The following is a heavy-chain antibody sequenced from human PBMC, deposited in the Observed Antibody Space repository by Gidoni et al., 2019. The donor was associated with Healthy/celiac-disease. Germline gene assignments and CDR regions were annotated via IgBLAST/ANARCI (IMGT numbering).Heavy chain of an antibody. J-gene: IGHJ6*02. V-gene: IGHV4-39*01. CDR3: ASGVYYYDSSGYSGGYYYYYGMDV. D-gene: IGHD3-22*01. Sequence: QLQLQESGPGLVKPSETLSLTCTVSGGSISSSSYYWGWLRQPPGKGLEWIGSSYYSGSTYYNPSRKSRVTISVDTAKNPFSLKLSSVTAADTEVYYCASGVYYYDSSGYSGGYYYYYGMDVWGQGTTVTVSS. CDR1: GGSISSSSYY. CDR2: SYYSGST.